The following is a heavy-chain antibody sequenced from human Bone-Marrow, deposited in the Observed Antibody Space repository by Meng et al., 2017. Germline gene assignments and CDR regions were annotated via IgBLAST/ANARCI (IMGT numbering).Heavy chain of an antibody. V-gene: IGHV3-73*01. J-gene: IGHJ3*01. CDR2: IETKPNNYAT. CDR1: GVTFSGSD. D-gene: IGHD3-22*01. Sequence: GGSLRLSCAVSGVTFSGSDIHWVRQASGKGLEWVGRIETKPNNYATSYAASVRGRFTISRDDAKTSLYLQMNSLRAEDTAIYYCAKEYVSHSSGYDAFDVWGQGTVVTVSS. CDR3: AKEYVSHSSGYDAFDV.